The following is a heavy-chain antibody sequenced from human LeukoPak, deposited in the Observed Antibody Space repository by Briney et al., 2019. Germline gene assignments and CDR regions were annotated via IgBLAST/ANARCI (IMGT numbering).Heavy chain of an antibody. D-gene: IGHD5-18*01. CDR3: AGGYSYGVFDY. CDR2: ISGSGGST. Sequence: ESGGSLRLSCAASGFTFSSYAMSWVRQAPGKGLEWVSAISGSGGSTYYADSVKGRFTISRDNSKNTLYLQMNSLRAEDTAVYYCAGGYSYGVFDYWGQGTLVTVSS. V-gene: IGHV3-23*01. CDR1: GFTFSSYA. J-gene: IGHJ4*02.